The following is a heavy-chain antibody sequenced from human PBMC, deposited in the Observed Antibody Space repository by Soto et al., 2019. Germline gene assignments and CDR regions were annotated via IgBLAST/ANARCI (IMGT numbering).Heavy chain of an antibody. V-gene: IGHV4-30-2*01. D-gene: IGHD3-3*01. CDR1: GGSISSGGYS. Sequence: SETLSLTCAVSGGSISSGGYSWSWIRQPPGKGLEWIGYIYHSGSTYYNPSLKSRVTISVDRSKNQFSLKLSSVTAADTAVYYCAKARAQYYDFWSGYPVDYWGQGNLVTVSS. CDR2: IYHSGST. J-gene: IGHJ4*02. CDR3: AKARAQYYDFWSGYPVDY.